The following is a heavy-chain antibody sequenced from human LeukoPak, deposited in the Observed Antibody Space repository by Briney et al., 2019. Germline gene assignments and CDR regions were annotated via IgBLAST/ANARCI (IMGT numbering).Heavy chain of an antibody. Sequence: SETLSLTCTVSGGSISSSRYYWGWIRQPPGKGLEWIGSIYYSGSTYYNPSLKSRVTISVDTSKNQFSLKLSSVTAADTAVYYCARLRYYYGMDVWGQGTTVTVSS. CDR1: GGSISSSRYY. J-gene: IGHJ6*02. V-gene: IGHV4-39*01. CDR3: ARLRYYYGMDV. CDR2: IYYSGST.